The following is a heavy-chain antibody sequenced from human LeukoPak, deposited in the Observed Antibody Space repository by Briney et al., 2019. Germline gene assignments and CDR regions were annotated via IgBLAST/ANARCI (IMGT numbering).Heavy chain of an antibody. J-gene: IGHJ6*02. V-gene: IGHV3-33*08. Sequence: GSLRLSCAASGFTFSRYAMSWVRQAPGKGLEWVAVIWYDGSIKNYADSVEGRLTISRDNSNNMLYLQMNSLRVEDMAVYYCARDAASDGSHYGMDVWGQGTTVIVSS. CDR1: GFTFSRYA. CDR3: ARDAASDGSHYGMDV. D-gene: IGHD5-24*01. CDR2: IWYDGSIK.